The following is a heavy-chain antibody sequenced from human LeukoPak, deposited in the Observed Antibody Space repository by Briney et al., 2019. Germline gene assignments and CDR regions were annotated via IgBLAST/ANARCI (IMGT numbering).Heavy chain of an antibody. CDR1: GFTFSTFG. CDR3: ARGPRYFDL. V-gene: IGHV3-7*01. Sequence: TGGSLRLSCAASGFTFSTFGMSWVRQAPGKGLEWVANIKQDGSEKYYVDSVKGRFTISRDNAKNSLFLLLSSLRAEDTVVYYCARGPRYFDLWGRGTLVTVSS. J-gene: IGHJ2*01. CDR2: IKQDGSEK.